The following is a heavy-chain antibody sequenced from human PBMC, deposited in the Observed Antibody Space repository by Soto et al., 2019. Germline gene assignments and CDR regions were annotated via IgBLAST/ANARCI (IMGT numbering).Heavy chain of an antibody. D-gene: IGHD4-17*01. J-gene: IGHJ4*02. CDR2: ISHSGST. CDR3: ARGPTTVTSPLGGYFDY. CDR1: GGSFSGYY. Sequence: SETLSLTCAVYGGSFSGYYWSWTRQPPGKGPEWIGEISHSGSTNYNPSLKSRVTISVDTSKNQFSLKVRSVTAADTAVYYCARGPTTVTSPLGGYFDYWGQGTLVTVSS. V-gene: IGHV4-34*01.